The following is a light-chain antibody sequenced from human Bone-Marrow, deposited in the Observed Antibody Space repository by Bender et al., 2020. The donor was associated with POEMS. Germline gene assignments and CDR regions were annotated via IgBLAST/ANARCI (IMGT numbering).Light chain of an antibody. CDR2: DVR. CDR3: SSYTTSNIEV. J-gene: IGLJ3*02. V-gene: IGLV2-14*03. CDR1: SSDIGAYNY. Sequence: QSALTQPASVSGSPGQSITISCTGASSDIGAYNYVSWYQQHPGKAPKLMIYDVRHRPSGVSSRFSGSKSGNTASLTISGLQAEDEADYYCSSYTTSNIEVFGGGTKVTVL.